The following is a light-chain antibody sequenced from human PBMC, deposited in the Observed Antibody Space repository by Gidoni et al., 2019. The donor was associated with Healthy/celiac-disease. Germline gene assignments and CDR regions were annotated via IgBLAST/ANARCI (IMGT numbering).Light chain of an antibody. CDR3: CSYAGSVV. Sequence: HSTLTQPASVSGSPGQSITLPCTGNSSAVGSYNLVSWYQQHPGKAPKLMIYEVSKRPSGVSNRFSGYKSGNTASLTISGLQAEDEADYYCCSYAGSVVFGGGTKLTVL. J-gene: IGLJ2*01. CDR2: EVS. CDR1: SSAVGSYNL. V-gene: IGLV2-23*02.